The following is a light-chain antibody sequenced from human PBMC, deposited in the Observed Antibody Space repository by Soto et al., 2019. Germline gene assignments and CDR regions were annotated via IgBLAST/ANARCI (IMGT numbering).Light chain of an antibody. J-gene: IGKJ1*01. CDR2: RAS. CDR1: QSLSGN. V-gene: IGKV3-15*01. CDR3: HQYSNWPPWT. Sequence: EIVMTQSPATLSVSPGERATLSCRAIQSLSGNVAWYQQKPGQAPRLLIYRASTRATGVPARFSASGSGTEFTLTISSLQSEDSAVYYCHQYSNWPPWTFGPGTKVEIK.